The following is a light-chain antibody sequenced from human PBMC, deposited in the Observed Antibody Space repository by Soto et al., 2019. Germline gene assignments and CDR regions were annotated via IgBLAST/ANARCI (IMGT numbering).Light chain of an antibody. CDR3: QQYEYSRT. V-gene: IGKV1-5*01. J-gene: IGKJ1*01. CDR1: QSIAAS. CDR2: DVS. Sequence: QMTPSPSTLSASVGDSVTITCRASQSIAASLAWYQLKPGEAPKLLIYDVSNLESGVPSRVSGSGSGTEVSLTIRSLHPDDFATYYCQQYEYSRTFGQGTKVEIK.